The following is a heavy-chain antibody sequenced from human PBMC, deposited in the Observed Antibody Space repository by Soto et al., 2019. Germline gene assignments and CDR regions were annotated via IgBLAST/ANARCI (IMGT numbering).Heavy chain of an antibody. CDR1: GGSISSYY. CDR3: ARYNWTPTAPPYAYYYYYYMDV. CDR2: IYYSGST. D-gene: IGHD1-20*01. Sequence: PQLMQLRETLSLTCTVSGGSISSYYWSWIRQPPGKGLEWIGYIYYSGSTNYNPSLKSRVTISVDTSKNQFSLKLSSVTAADTAVYYCARYNWTPTAPPYAYYYYYYMDVWGKGTTVTVSS. V-gene: IGHV4-59*08. J-gene: IGHJ6*03.